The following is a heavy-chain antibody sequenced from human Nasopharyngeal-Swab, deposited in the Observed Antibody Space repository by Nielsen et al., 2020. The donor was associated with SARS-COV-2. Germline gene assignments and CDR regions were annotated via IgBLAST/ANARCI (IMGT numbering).Heavy chain of an antibody. J-gene: IGHJ3*02. D-gene: IGHD3-22*01. CDR3: ARSGPYYYDSSGYRHGGAFDI. CDR2: IWYDGSNK. Sequence: VRQAPGKGLEWAAVIWYDGSNKYYADSVKGRFTISRDNSKNTLYLQMNSLRAEDTAVYYCARSGPYYYDSSGYRHGGAFDIWGQGTMVTVSS. V-gene: IGHV3-33*01.